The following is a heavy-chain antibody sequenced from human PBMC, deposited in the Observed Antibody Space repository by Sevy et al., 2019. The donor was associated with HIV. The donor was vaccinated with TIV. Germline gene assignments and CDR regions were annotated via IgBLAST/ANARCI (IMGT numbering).Heavy chain of an antibody. CDR2: INQSGST. V-gene: IGHV4-34*01. J-gene: IGHJ3*02. CDR3: AREGRATVGQNAFDI. D-gene: IGHD1-26*01. CDR1: GGSFSSYY. Sequence: SETLSLTCVVYGGSFSSYYWSWIRQAPGKELEWIGEINQSGSTNYNPSLKSRVTISVDTSKNQFSLKLSSVTAADTAVYYCAREGRATVGQNAFDIWGQGTMVTVSS.